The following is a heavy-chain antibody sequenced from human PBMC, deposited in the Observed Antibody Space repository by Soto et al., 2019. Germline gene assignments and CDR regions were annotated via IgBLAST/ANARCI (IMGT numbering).Heavy chain of an antibody. CDR2: IYHSVST. CDR3: ARGPPLGF. V-gene: IGHV4-30-2*01. Sequence: SETLSLTCAVSGFSISSGGYSWSWIRQPPGKGLECIGYIYHSVSTYYNPSLKSRVTISVDRSKNQFSLKLSSVTAADTAVYYCARGPPLGFWGQGTLVTVSS. CDR1: GFSISSGGYS. J-gene: IGHJ4*02.